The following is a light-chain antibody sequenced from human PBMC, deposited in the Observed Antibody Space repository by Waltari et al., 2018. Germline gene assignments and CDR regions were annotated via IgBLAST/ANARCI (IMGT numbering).Light chain of an antibody. V-gene: IGKV3D-15*01. J-gene: IGKJ4*01. CDR3: LQRSNWLT. CDR1: QSVSSS. Sequence: EIVMTQSPATLSLSPGERATLSCRASQSVSSSLAWYQQKPGQAPRLLIYGASSRATGIPDRFSGSGSGTDFTLTISSLEPEDVGVYYCLQRSNWLTFGGG. CDR2: GAS.